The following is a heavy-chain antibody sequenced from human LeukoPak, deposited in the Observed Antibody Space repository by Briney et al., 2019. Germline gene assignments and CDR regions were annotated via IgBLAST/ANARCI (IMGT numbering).Heavy chain of an antibody. V-gene: IGHV4-39*07. CDR3: ARDHAVLWFGELLYFDY. CDR1: GGSISSSSYY. CDR2: IYYSGST. J-gene: IGHJ4*02. D-gene: IGHD3-10*01. Sequence: SETLSLTCTVSGGSISSSSYYWGWIRQPPGKGLEWIGSIYYSGSTYYNPSLKSRVTISVDTSKNQFSLKLSSVTAADTAVYYCARDHAVLWFGELLYFDYWGQGTLVTVSS.